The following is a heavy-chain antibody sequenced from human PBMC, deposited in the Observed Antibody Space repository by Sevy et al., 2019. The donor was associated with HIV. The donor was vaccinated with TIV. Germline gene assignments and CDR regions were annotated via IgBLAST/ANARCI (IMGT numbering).Heavy chain of an antibody. D-gene: IGHD3-16*01. Sequence: GGSLRLSCVASGFTFTAYFMGWVRQAPGKGLEWVANIDQDGSQKNYVDSVKGRFTISRDNPKISVYLQMNSPRVDDTAVYYCARELGPGDYWGQGTLVTVSS. CDR2: IDQDGSQK. J-gene: IGHJ4*02. CDR1: GFTFTAYF. CDR3: ARELGPGDY. V-gene: IGHV3-7*01.